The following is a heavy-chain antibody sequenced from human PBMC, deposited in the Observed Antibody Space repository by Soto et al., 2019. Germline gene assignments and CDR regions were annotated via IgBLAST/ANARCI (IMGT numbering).Heavy chain of an antibody. CDR2: IIPIFGTA. J-gene: IGHJ3*02. CDR1: GGTFSSYA. V-gene: IGHV1-69*12. D-gene: IGHD3-22*01. Sequence: QVQLVQSGAEVKKPGSSVKVSCKASGGTFSSYAISWVRQAPGQGLEWMGGIIPIFGTANYAQKFQGRVTITADESMSTAYMELSSLRSEDTAVYYCASGYYDSSGQPDAFDIWGQGTMVTVSS. CDR3: ASGYYDSSGQPDAFDI.